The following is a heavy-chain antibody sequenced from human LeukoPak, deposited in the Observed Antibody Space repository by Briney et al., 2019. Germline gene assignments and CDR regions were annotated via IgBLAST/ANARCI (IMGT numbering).Heavy chain of an antibody. CDR1: GYTFTDYY. Sequence: ATVKISCKVSGYTFTDYYMHWVQQAPGKGLEWMGLVDPEDGETIYAEKFQGRVTITADTSTDTAYMERSSLRAEDTAVYYCAAVSVPAAIKGVIAGVWWFDPWGQGTLVTVSS. CDR2: VDPEDGET. V-gene: IGHV1-69-2*01. J-gene: IGHJ5*02. D-gene: IGHD2-2*02. CDR3: AAVSVPAAIKGVIAGVWWFDP.